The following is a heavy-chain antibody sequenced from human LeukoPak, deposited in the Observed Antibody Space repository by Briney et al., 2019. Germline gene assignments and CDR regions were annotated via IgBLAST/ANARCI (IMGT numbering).Heavy chain of an antibody. D-gene: IGHD4-23*01. Sequence: SETLSLTCTVSGGSISSYYWSWIRQPPGKELEWIGSIYYSGSTYYNPSLKSRVTISVDTSKNQFSLKLSSVTAADTAVCYCASTGGNSEGDYFDYWGQGTLVTVSS. CDR1: GGSISSYY. CDR2: IYYSGST. J-gene: IGHJ4*02. CDR3: ASTGGNSEGDYFDY. V-gene: IGHV4-59*12.